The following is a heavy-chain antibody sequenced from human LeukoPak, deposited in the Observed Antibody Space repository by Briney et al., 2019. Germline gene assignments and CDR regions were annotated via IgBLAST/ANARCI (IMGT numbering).Heavy chain of an antibody. D-gene: IGHD4-11*01. V-gene: IGHV4-31*03. J-gene: IGHJ5*02. CDR2: IYYSGST. CDR1: GGSISSGGYY. Sequence: SETLSLTCTDSGGSISSGGYYWSWIRQHPGKGLEWIGYIYYSGSTYYNPSLKSRVTISVDTSKNQFSLKLSSVTAADTAVYYCARVIGGGTVTTAWFDPWGQGTLVTVS. CDR3: ARVIGGGTVTTAWFDP.